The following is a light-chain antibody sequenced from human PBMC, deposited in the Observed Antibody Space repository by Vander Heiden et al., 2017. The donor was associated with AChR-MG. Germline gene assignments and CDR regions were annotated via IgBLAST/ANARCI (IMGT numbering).Light chain of an antibody. CDR3: QQYKNWPLT. V-gene: IGKV3-15*01. CDR2: AAS. Sequence: EIVMTQSPATLSVSPGERATLSCRASQSIGSYLAWYQRKPGQAPRLLIYAASTRATGIPAKFSGSGSGTEFTLTISSLQSEDFVVDYCQQYKNWPLTFGGGTKVDIK. CDR1: QSIGSY. J-gene: IGKJ4*01.